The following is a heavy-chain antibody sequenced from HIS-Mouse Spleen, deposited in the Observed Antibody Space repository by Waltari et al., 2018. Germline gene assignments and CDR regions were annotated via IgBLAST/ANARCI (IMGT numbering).Heavy chain of an antibody. CDR2: IYSGGRT. Sequence: EVQLVESGGGLIQPGGSLRLSCAASGFTVSSNYMSWVRQAPGKGLGWVSVIYSGGRTYYAESVKGRFTISSDNSKNTLYLQMNSLRAEDTAVYYCARDTVIAARSYGMDVWGQGTTVTVSS. V-gene: IGHV3-53*01. D-gene: IGHD6-6*01. J-gene: IGHJ6*02. CDR1: GFTVSSNY. CDR3: ARDTVIAARSYGMDV.